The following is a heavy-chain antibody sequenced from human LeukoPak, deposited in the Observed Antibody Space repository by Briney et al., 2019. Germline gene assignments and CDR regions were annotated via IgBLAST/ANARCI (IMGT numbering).Heavy chain of an antibody. CDR3: ARGRGYCSGGSCYDGDY. CDR1: GYTFTSYD. Sequence: GASVKVSCKASGYTFTSYDINWVRQATGQGLEWMGWMNPNSGNTGYAQKFQGRVTMTRNTSISTAYMELSSLRSEDTAVHYCARGRGYCSGGSCYDGDYWGQGTLVTASS. V-gene: IGHV1-8*01. J-gene: IGHJ4*02. CDR2: MNPNSGNT. D-gene: IGHD2-15*01.